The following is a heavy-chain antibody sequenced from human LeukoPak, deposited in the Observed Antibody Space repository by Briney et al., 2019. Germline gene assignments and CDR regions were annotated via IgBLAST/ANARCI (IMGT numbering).Heavy chain of an antibody. CDR1: GYTFTKYY. V-gene: IGHV1-46*01. D-gene: IGHD6-13*01. J-gene: IGHJ6*03. Sequence: ASVKVSCKASGYTFTKYYIHWVRQAPGQGLEWMGMINPSDGAITYAQRFQGRVTMTRDMSTSTVYMELSSLRSEDTAVYYCARDPGRIAPDYYMDVWGKGTTVTVSS. CDR2: INPSDGAI. CDR3: ARDPGRIAPDYYMDV.